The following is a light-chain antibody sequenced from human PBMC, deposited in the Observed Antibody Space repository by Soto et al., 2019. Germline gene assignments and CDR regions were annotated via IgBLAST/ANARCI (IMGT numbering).Light chain of an antibody. CDR3: MQALQTPLT. V-gene: IGKV2-28*01. CDR1: ESLFTAGHNY. Sequence: DIVLTQSPLSLPVTPEEPASIYCRSSESLFTAGHNYLDWYVQKPGQSPQLLIYLGSHRASGVPDRFSGSGSGTDFTLKISRVEAEDVGVYYCMQALQTPLTFGGGTKVEI. CDR2: LGS. J-gene: IGKJ4*01.